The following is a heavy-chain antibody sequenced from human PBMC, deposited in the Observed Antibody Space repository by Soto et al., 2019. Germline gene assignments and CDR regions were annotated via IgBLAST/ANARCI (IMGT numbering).Heavy chain of an antibody. CDR3: ARDHCNGGNCYYYGMDV. D-gene: IGHD2-15*01. V-gene: IGHV3-33*01. CDR1: GLTFSNYG. J-gene: IGHJ6*02. CDR2: IWYDGSNK. Sequence: QVQLVESGGGVVQPGRSLRLSCAVSGLTFSNYGMHWVRQAPGKGLEWVALIWYDGSNKYYTDSVKGRFTISRDNSKNTMYLQMNRLGAEDTAVYYCARDHCNGGNCYYYGMDVWGQGTTVTVSS.